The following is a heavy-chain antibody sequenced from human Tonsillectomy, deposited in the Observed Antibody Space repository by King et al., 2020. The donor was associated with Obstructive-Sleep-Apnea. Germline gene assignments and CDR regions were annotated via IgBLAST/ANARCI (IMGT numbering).Heavy chain of an antibody. J-gene: IGHJ3*02. D-gene: IGHD1-26*01. Sequence: VQLQESGPGLVKPSQTLSLTCTVSGGSISSGGYYWSWVRRHPGKGLEWIGYIYYSGSTYYNPSLRSRVTISVDTSKNQFSLKLSSVTAADTAVYYCARVGAKEDYAFDIWGQGTMVTVSS. CDR2: IYYSGST. CDR3: ARVGAKEDYAFDI. V-gene: IGHV4-31*03. CDR1: GGSISSGGYY.